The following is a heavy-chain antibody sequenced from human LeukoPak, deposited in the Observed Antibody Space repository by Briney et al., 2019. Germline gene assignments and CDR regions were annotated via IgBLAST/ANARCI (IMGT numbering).Heavy chain of an antibody. CDR1: GFTFSSYA. V-gene: IGHV3-23*01. CDR3: AKDGVYSSSWYFYYYYGMDV. Sequence: PGGSLRLSCAASGFTFSSYAMSWVRQAPGKGPEWVSAISGSGGSTYYADSVKGRFTISRDNSKNTLYLQMNSLRAEDTAVYYCAKDGVYSSSWYFYYYYGMDVWGQGTTVTVSS. CDR2: ISGSGGST. J-gene: IGHJ6*02. D-gene: IGHD6-13*01.